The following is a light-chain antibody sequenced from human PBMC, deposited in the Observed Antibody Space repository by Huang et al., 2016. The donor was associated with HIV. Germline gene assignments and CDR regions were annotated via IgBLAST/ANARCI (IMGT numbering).Light chain of an antibody. J-gene: IGKJ2*01. CDR2: ASS. V-gene: IGKV1-9*01. CDR3: QQLKSYPYT. CDR1: QGLRTY. Sequence: IQLTQSPSSLSASVGDRVTITCRASQGLRTYLAWYQQKPGQAPTLLIHASSPFRSGVSERFSGTGSGTDFPLTISNLQVEDFATYYCQQLKSYPYTFGQGTPL.